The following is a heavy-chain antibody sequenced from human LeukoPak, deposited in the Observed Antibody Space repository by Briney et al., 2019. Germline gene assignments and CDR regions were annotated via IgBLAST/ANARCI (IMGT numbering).Heavy chain of an antibody. D-gene: IGHD5-18*01. CDR3: AKDRVHTAMDYFDY. Sequence: PGGSLRLSCAASEFSVGSNYMTWVRQAPGKGLEWVSLIYSGGSTYYADSVKGRFTISRDNSKNTLYLQMNSLRAEDTAVYYCAKDRVHTAMDYFDYWGQGTLVTVSS. J-gene: IGHJ4*02. V-gene: IGHV3-66*01. CDR2: IYSGGST. CDR1: EFSVGSNY.